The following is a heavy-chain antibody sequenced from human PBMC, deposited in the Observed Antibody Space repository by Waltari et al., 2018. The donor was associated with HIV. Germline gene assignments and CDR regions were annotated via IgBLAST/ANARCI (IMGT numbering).Heavy chain of an antibody. V-gene: IGHV4-34*01. CDR2: TNHSGST. CDR1: GGSSIGYS. J-gene: IGHJ6*02. D-gene: IGHD2-2*02. Sequence: QVQLQQWGAGLLKPSETPSITLPCYGGSSIGYSLTRMRQPPGKRLEWIGETNHSGSTNYNPSLKSRVTISVDTSKNQFSLKLSSVTAADTAVYYCARGAIVVVPAAIYYYGMDVWGQGTTVTVSS. CDR3: ARGAIVVVPAAIYYYGMDV.